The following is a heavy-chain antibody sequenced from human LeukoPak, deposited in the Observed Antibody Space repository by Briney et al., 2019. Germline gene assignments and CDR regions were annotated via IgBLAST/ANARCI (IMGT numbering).Heavy chain of an antibody. Sequence: ASVYVSCKASGYTFTNYGISWVRQAPGQGLEWMGWISAHNGNTDYAQKFQGRVTMTTDTSTSTAYMELRSLRSDDRAVYYCARERYCSGGSCYSGALDTWGQGTMVTVSS. CDR1: GYTFTNYG. CDR3: ARERYCSGGSCYSGALDT. D-gene: IGHD2-15*01. J-gene: IGHJ3*02. CDR2: ISAHNGNT. V-gene: IGHV1-18*01.